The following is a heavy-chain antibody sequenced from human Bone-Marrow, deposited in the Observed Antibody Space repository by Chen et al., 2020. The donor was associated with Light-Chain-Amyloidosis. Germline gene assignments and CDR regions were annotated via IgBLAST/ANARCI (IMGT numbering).Heavy chain of an antibody. V-gene: IGHV3-23*01. CDR3: AKAGINVAGYFDY. J-gene: IGHJ4*02. Sequence: EVQLLESGGGLVQPGGSLRLSCAASGFTFRNYAMTWVRQAPGKGLEWVSGFSRSIEVTYYADSVKVRFTISRDNSKNTLYLQMNSLRVEDTAIYYCAKAGINVAGYFDYWGQGTLVTVSP. CDR1: GFTFRNYA. D-gene: IGHD6-19*01. CDR2: FSRSIEVT.